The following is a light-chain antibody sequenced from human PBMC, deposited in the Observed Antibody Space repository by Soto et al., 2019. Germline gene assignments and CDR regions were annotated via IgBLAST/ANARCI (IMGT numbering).Light chain of an antibody. V-gene: IGLV2-11*01. Sequence: QSALTQPRSVSGSPGQSITISCTGTSGDVGAYDYVSWYQQHPGKAPKLIIYDVSKRPSGVPDRFSGSKSGNAASLTISGLRAEDEADYYCCSYADNYTWVFGGGTKLTVL. CDR2: DVS. CDR3: CSYADNYTWV. CDR1: SGDVGAYDY. J-gene: IGLJ3*02.